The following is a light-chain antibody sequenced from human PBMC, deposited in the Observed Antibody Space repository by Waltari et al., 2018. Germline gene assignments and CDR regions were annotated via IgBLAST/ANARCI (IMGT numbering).Light chain of an antibody. Sequence: IQLTQSPSSLSASVGDRVTTPCRASQGISSYLAWYQQKPGKAPKLLIYAASTLQSGVPSRFSGSGSGTDFTLTISSLQPEDFATYYCQQLNSYPSWTFGQGTKVEIK. J-gene: IGKJ1*01. CDR2: AAS. CDR1: QGISSY. CDR3: QQLNSYPSWT. V-gene: IGKV1-9*01.